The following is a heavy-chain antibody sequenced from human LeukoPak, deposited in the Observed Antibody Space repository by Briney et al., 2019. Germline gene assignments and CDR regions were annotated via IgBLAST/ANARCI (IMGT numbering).Heavy chain of an antibody. CDR1: GFEFISYG. V-gene: IGHV3-74*01. CDR2: INTDGSST. D-gene: IGHD2-21*02. CDR3: TRELPREVTLDY. J-gene: IGHJ4*01. Sequence: PGGSLRLSCAASGFEFISYGMQWVRQAPGKRLVWVSRINTDGSSTSYADSVKGRFTVSRDNAKNTLFLQVNSLRVEDTAVYFCTRELPREVTLDYWGQGTPVTVSS.